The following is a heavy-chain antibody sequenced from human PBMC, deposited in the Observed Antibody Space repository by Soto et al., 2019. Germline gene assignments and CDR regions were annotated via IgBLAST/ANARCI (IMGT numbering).Heavy chain of an antibody. D-gene: IGHD5-12*01. CDR2: MNPNSGDT. CDR1: GYTFTRYD. V-gene: IGHV1-8*01. CDR3: ARGGRWLQNYWYFDL. Sequence: QVQLVQSGAEVKKPGASVKVSCKASGYTFTRYDINWVRQATGQGLEWMGWMNPNSGDTGYAQKFQGRLTMTRNTSISTAYRELSSLRSEDTAVYYCARGGRWLQNYWYFDLWGRGTLVSVSS. J-gene: IGHJ2*01.